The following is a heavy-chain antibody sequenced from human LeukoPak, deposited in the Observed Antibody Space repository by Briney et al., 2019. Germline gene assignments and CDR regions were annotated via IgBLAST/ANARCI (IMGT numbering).Heavy chain of an antibody. Sequence: SETLSLTCAVYGGSFSGYYWSWIRQPPGKGLEWIGEINHSGSTNYNPSLKSQVTISVDTSKNQFSLKLSCVTVADTAVYYCARATRDCSSNSCPEAAFDYWGQGTLVNVSS. CDR3: ARATRDCSSNSCPEAAFDY. V-gene: IGHV4-34*01. D-gene: IGHD2-2*01. CDR1: GGSFSGYY. CDR2: INHSGST. J-gene: IGHJ4*02.